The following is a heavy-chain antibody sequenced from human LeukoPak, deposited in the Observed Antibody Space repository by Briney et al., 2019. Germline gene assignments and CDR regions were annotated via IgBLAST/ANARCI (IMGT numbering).Heavy chain of an antibody. CDR3: AYLSASNTGAFDV. Sequence: SVKVSCKASGGIFNSEALSWVRQAPGQGLEWMGGIIPMFRTANYGQKFQGRVTITADDSTSTGYMELSSLRSEDTAVFYCAYLSASNTGAFDVWGQGTVVTVSS. CDR2: IIPMFRTA. J-gene: IGHJ3*01. V-gene: IGHV1-69*13. D-gene: IGHD2-8*02. CDR1: GGIFNSEA.